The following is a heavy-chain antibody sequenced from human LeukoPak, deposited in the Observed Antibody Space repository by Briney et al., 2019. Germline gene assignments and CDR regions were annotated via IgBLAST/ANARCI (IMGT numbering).Heavy chain of an antibody. J-gene: IGHJ4*02. CDR1: GYSFSSYW. V-gene: IGHV5-51*01. Sequence: GESLKISCKGSGYSFSSYWIAWVRQMPGKGLEWMGVVYPGDSDARYSPSFQGQTTFSADKSIGTAYLQWSSLKASDTAMYYCAKQRDPVAGTDYWGQGTLVTVSS. D-gene: IGHD6-19*01. CDR3: AKQRDPVAGTDY. CDR2: VYPGDSDA.